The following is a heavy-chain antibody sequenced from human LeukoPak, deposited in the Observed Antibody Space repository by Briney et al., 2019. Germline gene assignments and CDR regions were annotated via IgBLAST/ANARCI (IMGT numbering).Heavy chain of an antibody. CDR2: ISAYNGNT. Sequence: ASVKVSCKASGGTFSSYAISWVRQAPGQGLEWMGWISAYNGNTNYAQKLQGRVTMTTDTSTSTAYMELRSLRSDDTAVYYCARVEAGSITIFGVTSALDIWGQGTMVTVSS. CDR3: ARVEAGSITIFGVTSALDI. J-gene: IGHJ3*02. V-gene: IGHV1-18*01. CDR1: GGTFSSYA. D-gene: IGHD3-3*01.